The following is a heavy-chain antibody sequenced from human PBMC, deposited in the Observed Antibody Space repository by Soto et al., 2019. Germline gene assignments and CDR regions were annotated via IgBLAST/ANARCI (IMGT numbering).Heavy chain of an antibody. J-gene: IGHJ4*02. CDR1: GFTFSSYA. CDR3: ARDKRDLRFLEWSYYFDY. Sequence: QVHLVESGGGVVQPGRSLRLSCAASGFTFSSYAMHWVRQAPGKGLEWVAVISYDGSNKYYADSVKGRFTISRDNSKNTLYLQLNSLRAEDTAVYYCARDKRDLRFLEWSYYFDYWGQGTLVTVSS. V-gene: IGHV3-30-3*01. CDR2: ISYDGSNK. D-gene: IGHD3-3*01.